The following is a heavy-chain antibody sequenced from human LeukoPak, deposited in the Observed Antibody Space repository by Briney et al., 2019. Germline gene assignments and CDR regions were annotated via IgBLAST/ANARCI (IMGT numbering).Heavy chain of an antibody. J-gene: IGHJ6*02. D-gene: IGHD2-2*01. CDR3: ARVAVVVPAAPYYYYYGMDV. Sequence: SGTLSLTCAVSGGSISSSNWWSWVRQPPGKGLEWIGEIYHSGSTNYNPSLKSRVAISVDKSKNQFSLKLSSVTAADTAVYYCARVAVVVPAAPYYYYYGMDVWGQGTTVTVSS. CDR2: IYHSGST. V-gene: IGHV4-4*02. CDR1: GGSISSSNW.